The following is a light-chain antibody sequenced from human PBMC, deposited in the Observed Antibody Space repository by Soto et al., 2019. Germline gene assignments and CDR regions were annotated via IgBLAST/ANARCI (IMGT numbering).Light chain of an antibody. Sequence: EIVLTQSPGTLSLSPGERATLSCRASQSVSSSYLAWYQHKPGQAPRLLISGTSSRATGIPDRFSGSGAGTDFTLTISRLEPEDFVVYYCQQYGTTPWTFGQGTKVEVK. CDR2: GTS. V-gene: IGKV3-20*01. CDR1: QSVSSSY. CDR3: QQYGTTPWT. J-gene: IGKJ1*01.